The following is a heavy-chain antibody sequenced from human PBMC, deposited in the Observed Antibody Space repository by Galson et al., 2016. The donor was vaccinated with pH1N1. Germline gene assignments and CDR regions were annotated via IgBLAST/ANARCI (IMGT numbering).Heavy chain of an antibody. CDR3: ARGRFGGGAY. Sequence: SETLSLTCDGGSLSGYFWSWIRQPPGKGLEWIGEINPSGRSNYSPSLESRVTMSVDTPKNQISLKLSSVTAADTAVYYCARGRFGGGAYWGQGTLVTVS. CDR2: INPSGRS. D-gene: IGHD3-10*01. CDR1: GGSLSGYF. V-gene: IGHV4-34*01. J-gene: IGHJ4*02.